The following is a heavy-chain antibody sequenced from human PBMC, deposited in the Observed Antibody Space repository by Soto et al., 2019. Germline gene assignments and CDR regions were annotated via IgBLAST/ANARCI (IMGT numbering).Heavy chain of an antibody. CDR2: FDPEDGET. Sequence: GASVKVSCKVSGYTLTELSMHWVRQAPGKGLEWMGGFDPEDGETIYAQRFQARVTMTEDTSTDTAYMELSSLRSEDTAVYYCATSLSVWGSYRYQGVRFPAYWGQGTLVTVSS. D-gene: IGHD3-16*02. CDR3: ATSLSVWGSYRYQGVRFPAY. V-gene: IGHV1-24*01. J-gene: IGHJ4*02. CDR1: GYTLTELS.